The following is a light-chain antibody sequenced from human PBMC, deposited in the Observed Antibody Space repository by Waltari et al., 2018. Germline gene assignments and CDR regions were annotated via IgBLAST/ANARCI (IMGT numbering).Light chain of an antibody. CDR1: SSNTGAGYD. CDR2: GNN. V-gene: IGLV1-40*01. Sequence: QSVLTQPPSVSGAPGQRVTISCTGGSSNTGAGYDVHWYQHLRGAAPKLLIYGNNNRPSGVPDRFSGSKSGPSASLAITGLQAEDEADYYCQSYDSSLSGVIFGGGTKLTVL. J-gene: IGLJ2*01. CDR3: QSYDSSLSGVI.